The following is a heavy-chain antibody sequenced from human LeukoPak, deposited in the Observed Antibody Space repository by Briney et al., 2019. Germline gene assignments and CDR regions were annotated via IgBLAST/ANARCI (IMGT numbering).Heavy chain of an antibody. J-gene: IGHJ4*02. V-gene: IGHV4-59*08. CDR1: GGFISTYY. CDR3: ARQAALAAAGSPDFDY. D-gene: IGHD6-13*01. CDR2: IYYSGST. Sequence: SETLSLTCTVSGGFISTYYWSWIRQPPGKGLEWIGYIYYSGSTNYNPFLKSRVTISVDTSKNQFSLKLSSVTAADTAVYYCARQAALAAAGSPDFDYWGQGTLVTVSS.